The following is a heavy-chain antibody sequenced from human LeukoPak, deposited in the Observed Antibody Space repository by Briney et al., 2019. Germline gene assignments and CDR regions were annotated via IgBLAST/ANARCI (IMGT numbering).Heavy chain of an antibody. D-gene: IGHD2-8*01. Sequence: SETLSLTCAIYSESFSGYFWSWIRQPPGKGLEWIGSIYHSGSTYYNPSLKSRVAISVDTSKNQFSLKLSSVTAADTAVYYCARRMVYAFDIWGQGTMVTVSS. CDR2: IYHSGST. J-gene: IGHJ3*02. CDR1: SESFSGYF. V-gene: IGHV4-34*01. CDR3: ARRMVYAFDI.